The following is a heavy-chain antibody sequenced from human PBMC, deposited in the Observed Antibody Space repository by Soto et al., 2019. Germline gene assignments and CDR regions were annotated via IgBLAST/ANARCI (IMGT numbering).Heavy chain of an antibody. Sequence: KPXETLSLSFTVSGDSISSSGCYWIWIRQSPGKGLECIAYIDYSGSTYYTPSLKSRVVISADTSMNLFSMKLRSLTAADKALYFCTRYGHSYYGFDVWGQGTTVTVSS. J-gene: IGHJ6*02. CDR1: GDSISSSGCY. CDR2: IDYSGST. V-gene: IGHV4-30-4*01. CDR3: TRYGHSYYGFDV. D-gene: IGHD4-17*01.